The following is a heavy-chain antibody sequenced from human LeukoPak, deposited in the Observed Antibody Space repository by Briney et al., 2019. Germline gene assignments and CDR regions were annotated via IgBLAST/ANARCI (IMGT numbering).Heavy chain of an antibody. J-gene: IGHJ4*02. Sequence: PGGSLRLSCAASGFSFSSYWMNWVRQAPGKGLEWVSAISGSGGSTYYADSVKGRFTISRDNSKNTLYLQMNSLRAEDTAVYYCAKDLGYGDYLDFDYWGQGTLVTVSS. D-gene: IGHD4-17*01. V-gene: IGHV3-23*01. CDR1: GFSFSSYW. CDR2: ISGSGGST. CDR3: AKDLGYGDYLDFDY.